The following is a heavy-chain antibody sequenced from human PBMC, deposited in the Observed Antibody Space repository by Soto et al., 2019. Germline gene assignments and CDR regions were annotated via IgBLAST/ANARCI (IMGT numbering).Heavy chain of an antibody. CDR1: GFTFSSYA. CDR2: ISGSGGST. CDR3: AKVTYYYDSSGYSHRHPFDY. D-gene: IGHD3-22*01. V-gene: IGHV3-23*01. Sequence: GESLKISCAASGFTFSSYAMSWVRQAPGKGLEWVSAISGSGGSTYYADSVKGRFTISRDNSKNTLYLQMNSLRAEDTAVYYCAKVTYYYDSSGYSHRHPFDYWGQGTLVTVSS. J-gene: IGHJ4*02.